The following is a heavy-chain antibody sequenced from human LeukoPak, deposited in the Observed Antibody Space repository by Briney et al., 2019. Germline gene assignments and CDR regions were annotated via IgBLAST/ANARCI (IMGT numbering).Heavy chain of an antibody. V-gene: IGHV4-59*01. J-gene: IGHJ3*02. D-gene: IGHD1-26*01. Sequence: SETLSLTCTVSGGSISSYYWGWIRQPPGKGLEWIGYIYYSGSTSYNPSLKSRVTISVDTSKNHFSLKLSSVTAADTAVYYCARYSGSYPHDAFDIWGQGTMVTVSS. CDR3: ARYSGSYPHDAFDI. CDR1: GGSISSYY. CDR2: IYYSGST.